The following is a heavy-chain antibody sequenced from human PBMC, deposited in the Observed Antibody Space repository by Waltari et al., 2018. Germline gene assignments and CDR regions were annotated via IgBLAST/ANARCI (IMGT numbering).Heavy chain of an antibody. Sequence: QVQLQESGPGLVKPSETLSLTCAVSGYSISSGYYWGWIRQPPGKGLEWIGSIYHSGSTYYNPSLKSRVTISVDTSKNQFSLKLSSVTAADTAVYYCARFSGSGYYGRGDWGQGTLVTVSS. CDR3: ARFSGSGYYGRGD. CDR1: GYSISSGYY. D-gene: IGHD3-22*01. V-gene: IGHV4-38-2*01. CDR2: IYHSGST. J-gene: IGHJ4*02.